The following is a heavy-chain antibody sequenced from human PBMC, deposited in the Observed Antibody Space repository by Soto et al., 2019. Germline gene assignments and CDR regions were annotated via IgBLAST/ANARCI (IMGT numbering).Heavy chain of an antibody. CDR3: ATDLNWSAT. CDR1: GFIFNSRW. Sequence: EAQLEESGGGVVQPGGSLRLSCATYGFIFNSRWMTWVRQAPGKGLEFLANINPDGTEIYSVDSVKGRFTISRDNDKNSVFLQMNSLRGEDTAVYYCATDLNWSATWGQGTVVTVSS. D-gene: IGHD1-1*01. V-gene: IGHV3-7*01. CDR2: INPDGTEI. J-gene: IGHJ3*01.